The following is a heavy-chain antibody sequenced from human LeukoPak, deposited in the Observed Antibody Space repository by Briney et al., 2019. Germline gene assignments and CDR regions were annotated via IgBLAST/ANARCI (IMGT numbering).Heavy chain of an antibody. CDR2: INWNGDNT. CDR3: ARVSVGYYYYYYMDV. V-gene: IGHV3-20*04. Sequence: GGSLRLSCAASGFTFDDYGMSWVRQAPGKGLEWVSGINWNGDNTNYADSLKGRFTISRDNAKNSLYLQMNSLRAEDTAVYYCARVSVGYYYYYYMDVWGKGTTVTISS. D-gene: IGHD4-23*01. CDR1: GFTFDDYG. J-gene: IGHJ6*03.